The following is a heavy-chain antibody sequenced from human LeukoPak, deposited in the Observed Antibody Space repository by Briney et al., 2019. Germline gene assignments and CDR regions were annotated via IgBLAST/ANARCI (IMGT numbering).Heavy chain of an antibody. J-gene: IGHJ4*02. D-gene: IGHD6-6*01. CDR1: GFTFSSYE. CDR2: ISTSGSTK. CDR3: ASSGYDTSSSG. Sequence: GGSLRLSCAASGFTFSSYEMNWVRQAPGKGLEWVSYISTSGSTKYYADSVKGRFTISRDNSKNTLYLQMHSLRAEDTAVYYCASSGYDTSSSGWGQGTLVTVSS. V-gene: IGHV3-48*03.